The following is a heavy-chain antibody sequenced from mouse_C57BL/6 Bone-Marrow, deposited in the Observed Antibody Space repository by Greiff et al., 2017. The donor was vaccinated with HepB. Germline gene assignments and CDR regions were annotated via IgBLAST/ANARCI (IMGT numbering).Heavy chain of an antibody. CDR2: ISSGGSYT. CDR1: GFTFSSYG. J-gene: IGHJ3*01. V-gene: IGHV5-6*02. Sequence: EVKLVESGGDLVKPGGSLKLSCAASGFTFSSYGMSWVRQTPDKRLEWVATISSGGSYTYYPDSVKGRFTISRDNAKNTLYLQMSSLKSEDTAMYYCARRGIYYYGSPWFAYWGQGTLVTVSA. D-gene: IGHD1-1*01. CDR3: ARRGIYYYGSPWFAY.